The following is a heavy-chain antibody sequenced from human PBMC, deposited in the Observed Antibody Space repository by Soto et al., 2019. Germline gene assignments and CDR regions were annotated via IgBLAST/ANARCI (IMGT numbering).Heavy chain of an antibody. CDR1: GFSFSYFA. CDR2: ISGRGGNT. D-gene: IGHD6-19*01. Sequence: EVQLLESGGSLVHPGGSLRLSCAASGFSFSYFAMSWVGQAPGKGLGWVAAISGRGGNTYYAHSVKGRFTISRDNSKSTLFLKMDSLRDEDTAVYYCAKDRGASGWSTLAPWGQGTLVTVSS. J-gene: IGHJ5*02. CDR3: AKDRGASGWSTLAP. V-gene: IGHV3-23*01.